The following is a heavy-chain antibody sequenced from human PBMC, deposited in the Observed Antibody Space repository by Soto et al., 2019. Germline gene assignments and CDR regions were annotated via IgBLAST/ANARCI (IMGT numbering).Heavy chain of an antibody. Sequence: SETLSLTCSGYGWSFSGYYWSWIRQPPGKGLEWIGEINHSGSTNYNPSLKSRVTISVDTSKNQFSLKLSSVTAADTAVYYCARGWVYGMDVWGQGNTVTVSS. D-gene: IGHD7-27*01. CDR2: INHSGST. CDR1: GWSFSGYY. V-gene: IGHV4-34*01. CDR3: ARGWVYGMDV. J-gene: IGHJ6*02.